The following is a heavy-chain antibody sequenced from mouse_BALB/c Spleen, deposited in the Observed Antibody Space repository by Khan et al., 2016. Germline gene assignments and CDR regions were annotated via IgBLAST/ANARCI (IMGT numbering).Heavy chain of an antibody. V-gene: IGHV9-2-1*01. CDR2: INTETGEP. CDR3: AGSYAAMDF. D-gene: IGHD1-1*01. CDR1: NYTFTDYS. J-gene: IGHJ4*01. Sequence: QIQLVQSGPELKKPGETVKISCKASNYTFTDYSIHWVKQAPGKGLKWMGWINTETGEPTYAVDFMGRFAFSLETSARTAYLQINNLKSEDTTTDFCAGSYAAMDFWGQGTSVTVSS.